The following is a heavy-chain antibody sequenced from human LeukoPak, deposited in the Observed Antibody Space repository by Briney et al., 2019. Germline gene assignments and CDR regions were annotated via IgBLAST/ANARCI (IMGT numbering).Heavy chain of an antibody. CDR1: GFTFSSYA. J-gene: IGHJ4*02. V-gene: IGHV3-64*01. CDR3: AKEGRDFRIGYPYYFDY. D-gene: IGHD3-3*01. Sequence: GGSLRLSCAASGFTFSSYAMHWVRQAPGKGLEYVSAISSDGGSTYYANSVKGRFTISRDNSKNTLYLQINSLRAEDTAVYYCAKEGRDFRIGYPYYFDYWGQGTLVTVSS. CDR2: ISSDGGST.